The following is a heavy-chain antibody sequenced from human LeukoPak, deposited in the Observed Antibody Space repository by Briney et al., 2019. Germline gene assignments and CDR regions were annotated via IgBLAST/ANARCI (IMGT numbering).Heavy chain of an antibody. CDR3: AGYSYGIYYGMDV. J-gene: IGHJ6*02. V-gene: IGHV4-61*01. D-gene: IGHD5-18*01. Sequence: PSETLSLTCTVSGGSVSSGSYYWSWIRQPPGRGLEWIGYIYYSGSTNYNPSLKSRVTISVDTSKNQFSLKLSSVTAADTAVYYCAGYSYGIYYGMDVWGQGTTVTVSS. CDR2: IYYSGST. CDR1: GGSVSSGSYY.